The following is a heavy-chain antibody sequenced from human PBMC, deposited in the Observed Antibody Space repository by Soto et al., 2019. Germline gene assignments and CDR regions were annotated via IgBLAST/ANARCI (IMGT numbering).Heavy chain of an antibody. J-gene: IGHJ3*02. CDR3: ARQMNTVTTSDDAFDI. Sequence: QVQLQESGPGLVKPSETLSLTCTVSGGSISSYYWSWIRQPPGKGLEWLGDIYYSGSTNYNPSLKSRVTISVDTSKNQFSLKLSSVTAADTAVYYCARQMNTVTTSDDAFDIWGQGTMVTVSS. V-gene: IGHV4-59*08. D-gene: IGHD4-17*01. CDR1: GGSISSYY. CDR2: IYYSGST.